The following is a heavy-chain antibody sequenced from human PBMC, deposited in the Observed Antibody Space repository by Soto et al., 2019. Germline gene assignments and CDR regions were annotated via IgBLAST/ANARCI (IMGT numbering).Heavy chain of an antibody. J-gene: IGHJ5*02. D-gene: IGHD6-13*01. Sequence: GGSLRLSCAASGFTFSSYDMHWVHQAPGKGLEWVAFISFEGSNKKYADSVKGRFTISRDNSKNTLYLQMNSLTTEDTGVYYCARDASRDSSARGWFDPWGPGTLVTVSS. V-gene: IGHV3-30*03. CDR2: ISFEGSNK. CDR1: GFTFSSYD. CDR3: ARDASRDSSARGWFDP.